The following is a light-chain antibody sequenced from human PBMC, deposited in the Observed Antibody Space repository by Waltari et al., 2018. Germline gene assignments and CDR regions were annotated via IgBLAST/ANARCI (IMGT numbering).Light chain of an antibody. CDR1: QSVSTY. CDR3: HQYVESPAT. J-gene: IGKJ1*01. V-gene: IGKV3-20*01. CDR2: HAS. Sequence: EIVLTQSPGTVSLSPGDRATFSCWASQSVSTYLAWSQQKPGQAPRLLIYHASTRGTGIPDSVSGSGSGTDFSLTISRLEPEDFAMYYCHQYVESPATFGQGTKVEIK.